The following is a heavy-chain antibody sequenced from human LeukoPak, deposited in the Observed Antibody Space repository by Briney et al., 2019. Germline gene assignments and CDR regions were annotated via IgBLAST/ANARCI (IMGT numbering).Heavy chain of an antibody. CDR1: GYTFTGYY. J-gene: IGHJ6*02. CDR3: ARDGPLPYCSSTSCYGYYYYGMDV. D-gene: IGHD2-2*01. Sequence: ASVKVSCKASGYTFTGYYMHWVRQAPGQGLEWMGWINPNSGGTNYAQKLQGRVTMTTDTSTSTAYMELRSLRSDDTAVYYCARDGPLPYCSSTSCYGYYYYGMDVWGQGTTVTVSS. CDR2: INPNSGGT. V-gene: IGHV1-2*02.